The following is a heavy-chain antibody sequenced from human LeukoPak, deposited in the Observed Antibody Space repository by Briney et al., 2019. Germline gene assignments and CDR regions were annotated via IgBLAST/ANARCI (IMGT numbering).Heavy chain of an antibody. D-gene: IGHD2-2*03. CDR3: ARGVSAGYCSSTSCYWFLGYYYYYMDV. CDR1: GGTFSSYA. J-gene: IGHJ6*03. CDR2: MNPNSGNT. Sequence: ASVKVSCKTSGGTFSSYAISWVRQAPGQGLEWMGWMNPNSGNTGYAQKFQGRVTITRNTSISTAYMELSSLRSEDTAVYYCARGVSAGYCSSTSCYWFLGYYYYYMDVXGXGTTVAVSS. V-gene: IGHV1-8*03.